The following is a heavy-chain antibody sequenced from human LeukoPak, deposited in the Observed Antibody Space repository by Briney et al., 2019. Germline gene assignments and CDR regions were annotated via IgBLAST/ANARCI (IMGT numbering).Heavy chain of an antibody. CDR2: ISGSGGST. V-gene: IGHV3-23*01. J-gene: IGHJ4*02. CDR3: AKLPPSYDFWSGYQYCFDY. Sequence: GGSLRLSCAASGFTFSSYAMSWVRQAPGKGLEWVSAISGSGGSTYYADSVKGRFTISRDNSKNTLYLQMNSLRAEDTAVYYCAKLPPSYDFWSGYQYCFDYWGQGTLVTVSS. D-gene: IGHD3-3*01. CDR1: GFTFSSYA.